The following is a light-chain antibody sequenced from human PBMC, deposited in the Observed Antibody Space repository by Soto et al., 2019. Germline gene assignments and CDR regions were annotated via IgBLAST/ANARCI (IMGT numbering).Light chain of an antibody. Sequence: EIVLTQSPGTLSLSTGERATRSCRASQSVSSNLAWYQQKPGQAPRLLIYGASTRATGIPARFSGSGSGTEFTLTISSLQSEDFAVYHCQQYHNWPSWTLGQGTKVDIK. J-gene: IGKJ1*01. CDR1: QSVSSN. CDR2: GAS. CDR3: QQYHNWPSWT. V-gene: IGKV3-15*01.